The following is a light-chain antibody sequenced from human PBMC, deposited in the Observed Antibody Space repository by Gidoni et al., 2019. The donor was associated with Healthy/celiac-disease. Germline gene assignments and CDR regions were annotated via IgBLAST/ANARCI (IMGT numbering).Light chain of an antibody. V-gene: IGKV1-39*01. Sequence: DIQMTQSPSSLSASVGDRVTITCRASQSISSYLNWYQQKPGKAPKLLIYAASSLQSGVPSRFSGSGSGTDFTLTISSLQPEDFAAYYCQQRYSTSLSTFGQGTKLEIK. J-gene: IGKJ2*01. CDR2: AAS. CDR1: QSISSY. CDR3: QQRYSTSLST.